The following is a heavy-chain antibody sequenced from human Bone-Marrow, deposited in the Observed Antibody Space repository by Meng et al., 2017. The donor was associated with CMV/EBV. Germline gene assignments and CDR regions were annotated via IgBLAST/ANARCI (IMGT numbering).Heavy chain of an antibody. CDR2: IYYSGST. V-gene: IGHV4-59*12. J-gene: IGHJ4*02. Sequence: SETLSLTCTVSGVSISSYYWSWIRQPPGKGLECIGYIYYSGSTNYNPSLKSRVTISVDTSKNQFSLKLSSVTAADTAVYYCARDSGDCSSTSCCTDYWGQGTLVTVSS. D-gene: IGHD2-2*01. CDR3: ARDSGDCSSTSCCTDY. CDR1: GVSISSYY.